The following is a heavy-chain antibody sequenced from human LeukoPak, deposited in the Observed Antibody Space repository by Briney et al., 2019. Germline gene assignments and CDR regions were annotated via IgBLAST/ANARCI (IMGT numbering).Heavy chain of an antibody. J-gene: IGHJ4*02. D-gene: IGHD3-10*01. CDR1: GFTFSSYE. Sequence: GGSLRLSCAASGFTFSSYEMNWVRQAPGKGLEWVSYISSSGSTIYYADSVKGRFTISRDNAKNSLYLQMNSLRAEDTAVYYCARDPHYGSGSYDYWGQGTLVTVSS. CDR2: ISSSGSTI. CDR3: ARDPHYGSGSYDY. V-gene: IGHV3-48*03.